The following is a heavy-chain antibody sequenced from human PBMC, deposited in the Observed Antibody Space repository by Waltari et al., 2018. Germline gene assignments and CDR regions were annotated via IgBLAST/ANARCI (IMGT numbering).Heavy chain of an antibody. J-gene: IGHJ4*02. CDR3: AAWAY. CDR2: TNNIGFT. Sequence: EIQLVESGGGLVQPGGSLRLSCAASGLTVRDNFIMWIRQAPGRGLEWGSETNNIGFTYYAESVRGRFTVSSDSSTNTLFLQMNSLRVEDMAVYFCAAWAYWGQGTQVIVSS. V-gene: IGHV3-66*01. CDR1: GLTVRDNF. D-gene: IGHD3-16*01.